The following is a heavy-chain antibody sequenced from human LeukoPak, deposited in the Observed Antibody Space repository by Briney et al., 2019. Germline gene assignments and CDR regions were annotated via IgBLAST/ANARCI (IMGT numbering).Heavy chain of an antibody. V-gene: IGHV3-21*01. CDR2: MSSGGRYI. CDR3: ARDRPTGASRLFVVQ. D-gene: IGHD3-3*01. Sequence: GGSLRLSCAAPGFTFSSYSMTWVRQAPGKGLEWISSMSSGGRYIYYADLVRGRFTISRDNAKNSMCLLMNSLRAEDTAVYYCARDRPTGASRLFVVQWGQGTLVTVSS. J-gene: IGHJ4*02. CDR1: GFTFSSYS.